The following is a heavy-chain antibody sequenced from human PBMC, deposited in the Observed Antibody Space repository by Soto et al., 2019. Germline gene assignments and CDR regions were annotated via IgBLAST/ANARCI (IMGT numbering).Heavy chain of an antibody. CDR3: ARAYSNYYDSSGYYLFDY. CDR1: GGSISSYY. D-gene: IGHD3-22*01. Sequence: QVQLQESGPGLVKPSETLSLTCTVSGGSISSYYWSWIRQPPGKGLEWIGYIYYSGSTNYNPSLNSRVTISVDTSKNQFSLKLSSVTAADTAVYYCARAYSNYYDSSGYYLFDYWGQGTLVTVSS. CDR2: IYYSGST. J-gene: IGHJ4*02. V-gene: IGHV4-59*01.